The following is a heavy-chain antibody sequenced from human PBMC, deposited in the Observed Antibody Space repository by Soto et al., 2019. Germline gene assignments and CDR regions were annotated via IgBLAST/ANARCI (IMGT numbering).Heavy chain of an antibody. CDR2: IYYSGST. J-gene: IGHJ4*02. CDR1: GGSISSGDYY. CDR3: ARVGAMVRGVIDY. D-gene: IGHD3-10*01. Sequence: SETLSLTCTVSGGSISSGDYYWSWIRQPPGKGLEWIGYIYYSGSTYYNPSLKSRVTISVDTSKYQFSLKLSSVTAADTAVYYCARVGAMVRGVIDYWGQGTLVTVSS. V-gene: IGHV4-30-4*01.